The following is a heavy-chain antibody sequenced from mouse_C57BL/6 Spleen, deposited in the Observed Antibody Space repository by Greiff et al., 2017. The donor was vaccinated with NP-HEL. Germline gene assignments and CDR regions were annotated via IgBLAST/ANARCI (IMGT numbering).Heavy chain of an antibody. CDR3: LIYSHYFDY. Sequence: EVKLLESGGGLVQPGGSMKLSCVASGFTFSNYWMNWVRQSPEKGLEWVAQIRLKSDNYATHYAESVKGRFTISRDDSKSSVYLQMNNLRAEDTGMYYCLIYSHYFDYWGQGTTLTVSS. D-gene: IGHD2-1*01. V-gene: IGHV6-3*01. CDR1: GFTFSNYW. CDR2: IRLKSDNYAT. J-gene: IGHJ2*01.